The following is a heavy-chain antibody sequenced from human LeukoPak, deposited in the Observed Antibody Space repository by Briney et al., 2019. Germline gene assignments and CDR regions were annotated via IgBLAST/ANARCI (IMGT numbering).Heavy chain of an antibody. V-gene: IGHV4-34*01. D-gene: IGHD5-24*01. CDR3: ARWDVDMATIRDY. Sequence: SETLSLTCGVLGGSFSDSFSDSYWSWIRQPPGKGLEWIGEINHSGTTVYNPSLKSRATISLDTSQNQFSLRVTSVTAADTAIYYCARWDVDMATIRDYWGQGALVTVSS. CDR2: INHSGTT. CDR1: GGSFSDSF. J-gene: IGHJ4*02.